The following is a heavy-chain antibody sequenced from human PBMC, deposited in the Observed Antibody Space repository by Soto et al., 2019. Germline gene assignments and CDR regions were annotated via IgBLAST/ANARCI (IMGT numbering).Heavy chain of an antibody. V-gene: IGHV1-18*01. Sequence: ASVKVSCKASGYTFTSYGISWVRQAPGQGLEWMGWISAYNGNTNYAQKLQGRVTMTTDTSTSTAYMELRSLRSDDTAVYYCARELPDYYDSSGSDDYWGQGTLVTVSS. D-gene: IGHD3-22*01. CDR1: GYTFTSYG. CDR2: ISAYNGNT. CDR3: ARELPDYYDSSGSDDY. J-gene: IGHJ4*02.